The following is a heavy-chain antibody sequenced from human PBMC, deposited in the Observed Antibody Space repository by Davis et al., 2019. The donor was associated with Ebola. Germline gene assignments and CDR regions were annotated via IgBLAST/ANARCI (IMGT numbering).Heavy chain of an antibody. Sequence: SETLSLTCAVSGRSFSGYYLSWIRQPPGKGLEWIGEINHSGSTNYNPSLKSRVTISVDTSKNQFSLKLSCVTAADTAVYYCARGLHFWVWGSYRPNDAFDIWGQGTMVTVSS. V-gene: IGHV4-34*01. D-gene: IGHD3-16*02. J-gene: IGHJ3*02. CDR1: GRSFSGYY. CDR2: INHSGST. CDR3: ARGLHFWVWGSYRPNDAFDI.